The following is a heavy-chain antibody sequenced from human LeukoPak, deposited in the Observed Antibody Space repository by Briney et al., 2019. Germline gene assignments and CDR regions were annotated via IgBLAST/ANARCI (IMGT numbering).Heavy chain of an antibody. J-gene: IGHJ4*02. CDR2: IIPILGIA. D-gene: IGHD4-17*01. CDR3: ARDVYDYGDYGVFDY. V-gene: IGHV1-69*04. Sequence: SVKVSCKASGGTFSSYTISWVRQAPGQGLEWMGRIIPILGIANYAQKFQGGVTITADKSTSTAYMELSSLRSEDTAVYYCARDVYDYGDYGVFDYWGQGTLVTVSS. CDR1: GGTFSSYT.